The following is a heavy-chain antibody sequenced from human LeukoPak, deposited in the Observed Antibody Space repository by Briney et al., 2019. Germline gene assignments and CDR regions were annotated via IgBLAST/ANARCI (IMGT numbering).Heavy chain of an antibody. V-gene: IGHV1-2*02. Sequence: ASVKVSCKSSGYSFTGHYMHWMRQAPGQGLEWMGWINPNTGGAKYAQKFQGRVTMTRDTSISTAYMELSRLRSDDTAVYYCASVPLRAGYCTNGVCSPYFDYWGQGTLVTVSS. CDR2: INPNTGGA. D-gene: IGHD2-8*01. CDR3: ASVPLRAGYCTNGVCSPYFDY. J-gene: IGHJ4*02. CDR1: GYSFTGHY.